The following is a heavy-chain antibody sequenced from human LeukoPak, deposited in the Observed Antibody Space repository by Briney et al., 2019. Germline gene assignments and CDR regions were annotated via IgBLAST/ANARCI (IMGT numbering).Heavy chain of an antibody. Sequence: GGSLRLSCAASGFTVSDSYMSWVRQAPGMGLEWVSVIYGAGATYYADSVRGRFTISRDNSKNTLYLQMTSLRAGDTAFYYCATLLPASRHYFQYWGQGALVTVSS. CDR2: IYGAGAT. CDR1: GFTVSDSY. D-gene: IGHD2-15*01. J-gene: IGHJ4*02. V-gene: IGHV3-53*01. CDR3: ATLLPASRHYFQY.